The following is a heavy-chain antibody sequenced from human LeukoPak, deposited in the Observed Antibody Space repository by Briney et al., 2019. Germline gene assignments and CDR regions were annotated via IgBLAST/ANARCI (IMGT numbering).Heavy chain of an antibody. CDR2: INPNSGGT. Sequence: ASLKVSCKASGYTFTGYYIHCVRQAPGQGLEWVGWINPNSGGTNFAQKFQGRFTMTRDTSTTTAYMELSSLRSDDTAVYYCARARMGSAYDYFDYWGQGTLVTVSS. D-gene: IGHD5-12*01. CDR3: ARARMGSAYDYFDY. V-gene: IGHV1-2*02. CDR1: GYTFTGYY. J-gene: IGHJ4*02.